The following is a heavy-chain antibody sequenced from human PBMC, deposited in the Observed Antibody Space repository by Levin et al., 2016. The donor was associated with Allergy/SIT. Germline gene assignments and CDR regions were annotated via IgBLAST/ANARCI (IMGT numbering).Heavy chain of an antibody. D-gene: IGHD6-13*01. V-gene: IGHV5-51*01. CDR1: GHSLDTYW. CDR3: ARHGRYSSSWLPPSVGDAFDI. J-gene: IGHJ3*02. CDR2: IYPGDSDT. Sequence: GGSLRLSCKGSGHSLDTYWIGWVRQMPGKGLEWMGIIYPGDSDTRYSPSFQGQVTISADKSISTAYLQWSSLKASDTAMYYCARHGRYSSSWLPPSVGDAFDIWGQGTMVTVSS.